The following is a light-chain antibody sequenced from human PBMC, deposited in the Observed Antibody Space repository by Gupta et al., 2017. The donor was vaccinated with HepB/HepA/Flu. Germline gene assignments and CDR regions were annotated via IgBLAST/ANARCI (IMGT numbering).Light chain of an antibody. J-gene: IGKJ1*01. CDR1: QGISVY. CDR3: QQKDRSPGT. V-gene: IGKV1-39*01. Sequence: IQMTQSPPSLSASIGDRVTITCRASQGISVYLNWYQQKAGKAPKLLIYAASNRQSGVTSRFSGSGGGTDFTLTINRRQPEEFATSYCQQKDRSPGTVGQGTKVEIK. CDR2: AAS.